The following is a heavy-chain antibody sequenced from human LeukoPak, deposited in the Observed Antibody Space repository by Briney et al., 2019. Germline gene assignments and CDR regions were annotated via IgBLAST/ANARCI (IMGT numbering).Heavy chain of an antibody. D-gene: IGHD4-23*01. CDR2: IYPSDSDT. J-gene: IGHJ4*02. CDR3: AKLRWPEGDRSSFDF. V-gene: IGHV5-51*01. Sequence: GESLKISCKGSGYSFTTYWIGWVRQMPGKGLEWMGIIYPSDSDTKYSPSFQGQVTISADKSINTAYLQWASLKASDTAMYYCAKLRWPEGDRSSFDFWGRGTLVTVSS. CDR1: GYSFTTYW.